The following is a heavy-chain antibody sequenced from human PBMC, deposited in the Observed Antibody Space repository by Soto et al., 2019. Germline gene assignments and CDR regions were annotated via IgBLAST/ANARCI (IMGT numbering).Heavy chain of an antibody. CDR2: IDPSDSYT. CDR3: ARSPTVTPLSYYYGMDV. D-gene: IGHD4-4*01. J-gene: IGHJ6*02. V-gene: IGHV5-10-1*01. Sequence: GESLKISCKGSGYSFTSYWISWVRQMPGKGLEWMGRIDPSDSYTNYSPSFQGHVTISADKSTSTAYLQWSSLKASDTAMYYCARSPTVTPLSYYYGMDVWGQGTTVTVSS. CDR1: GYSFTSYW.